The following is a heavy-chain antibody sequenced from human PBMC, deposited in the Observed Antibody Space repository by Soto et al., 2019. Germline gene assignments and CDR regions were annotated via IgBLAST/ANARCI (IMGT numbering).Heavy chain of an antibody. V-gene: IGHV4-30-2*01. CDR3: ANELSGYLDY. CDR2: IYQSETT. Sequence: SETLSLTCAVSGGSINSGGYSWTWIRQPPGKALEWIGFIYQSETTSYNPSLKSRVTISVNRSKNQFSLKLTSVNAADTAVYYCANELSGYLDYWGQGTLVTVSS. J-gene: IGHJ4*02. D-gene: IGHD3-3*01. CDR1: GGSINSGGYS.